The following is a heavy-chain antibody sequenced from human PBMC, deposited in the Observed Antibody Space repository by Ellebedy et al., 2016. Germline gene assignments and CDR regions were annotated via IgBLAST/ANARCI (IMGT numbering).Heavy chain of an antibody. Sequence: GSLRLXXIVSGFTFTSYSMKWVRQTPGKGLEWIGYIYYSGSTSYNPSLKSRVTISVDTSKNHFSLKLSSVTAADTAVYYCARADSSGWYPNLGYWGQGTLVTVSS. CDR2: IYYSGST. CDR3: ARADSSGWYPNLGY. V-gene: IGHV4-59*01. J-gene: IGHJ4*02. D-gene: IGHD6-19*01. CDR1: GFTFTSYS.